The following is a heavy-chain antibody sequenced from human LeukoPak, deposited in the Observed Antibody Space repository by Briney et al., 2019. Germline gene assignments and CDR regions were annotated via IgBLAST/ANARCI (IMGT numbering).Heavy chain of an antibody. CDR1: GFTFSSYG. Sequence: GGSLRLSCAAPGFTFSSYGMHWVRQAPGKGLEWVAFIRYDGSNKYYADSVKGRFTISRDNSKNTLYLQMNSLRAEDTAVYYCAKVAGGIVATNTDYWGQGTLVTVSS. J-gene: IGHJ4*02. D-gene: IGHD5-12*01. V-gene: IGHV3-30*02. CDR2: IRYDGSNK. CDR3: AKVAGGIVATNTDY.